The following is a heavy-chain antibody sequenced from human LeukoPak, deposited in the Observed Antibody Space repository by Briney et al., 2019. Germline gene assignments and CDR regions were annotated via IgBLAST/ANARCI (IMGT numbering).Heavy chain of an antibody. CDR2: IYHSGST. J-gene: IGHJ4*02. V-gene: IGHV4-4*02. CDR3: ARDDALSHYYGSGSYHY. CDR1: GGSISSSNW. Sequence: SRTPSLTCAVSGGSISSSNWWSWVRQPPGKGLEWIGEIYHSGSTNYNPSLKSRVTISVDKSKNRFSLKLSSVTAADTAVYYCARDDALSHYYGSGSYHYWGQGTLVTVSS. D-gene: IGHD3-10*01.